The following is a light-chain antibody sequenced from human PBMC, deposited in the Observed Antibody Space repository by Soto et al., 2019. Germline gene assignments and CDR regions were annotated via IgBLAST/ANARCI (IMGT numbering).Light chain of an antibody. CDR2: EVS. Sequence: QSALTQPPSASGSPGQSVTISCTGTSSDVGGYNYVSWYQQHPGKAPKLMIYEVSKRPSGVPDRFSGSKSGNTASLTVSGLQAEDGADYYCSSYAGSYVVFGGGTKLTVL. CDR3: SSYAGSYVV. V-gene: IGLV2-8*01. CDR1: SSDVGGYNY. J-gene: IGLJ2*01.